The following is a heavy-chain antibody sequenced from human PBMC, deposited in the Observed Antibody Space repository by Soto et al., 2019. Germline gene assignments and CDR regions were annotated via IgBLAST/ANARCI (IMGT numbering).Heavy chain of an antibody. CDR3: ARGRDYYIPHYYGMDV. D-gene: IGHD1-26*01. CDR1: GGSVSSGSYY. Sequence: SETLSLTCTVSGGSVSSGSYYWSWIRQPPGKGLEWIGYIYYSGSTNYNPSLKSRVTISVDTSKNQFSLKLSSVTAADTAVYYCARGRDYYIPHYYGMDVWGQGTTVTVSS. J-gene: IGHJ6*02. CDR2: IYYSGST. V-gene: IGHV4-61*01.